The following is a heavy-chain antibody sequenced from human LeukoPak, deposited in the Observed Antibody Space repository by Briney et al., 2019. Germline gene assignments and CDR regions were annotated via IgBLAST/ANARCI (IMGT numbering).Heavy chain of an antibody. CDR3: ARVYSSGWYVRSNYYYMGV. V-gene: IGHV4-4*09. D-gene: IGHD6-19*01. J-gene: IGHJ6*03. CDR2: IYTSGGT. Sequence: SETLSLTCTVSGGSISSYYWSWIRQPPGKGLEWIGYIYTSGGTNYNPSLKSRVTISVGTSKNQFSLKLSSVTAADTAVYYCARVYSSGWYVRSNYYYMGVWGKGTTVTVSS. CDR1: GGSISSYY.